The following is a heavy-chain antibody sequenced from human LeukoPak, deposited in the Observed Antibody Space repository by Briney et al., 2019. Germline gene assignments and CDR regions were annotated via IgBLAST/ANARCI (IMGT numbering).Heavy chain of an antibody. Sequence: SVKVSCKASGGTFSSYAISWVRQAPGQGLEWMGGIIPIFGTANYAQKFQGRVTITTDESTSTAYMELSSLRSKDTAVYYCARGLPGYCSSTSCPALGYYYYMDVWGKGTTVTVSS. CDR3: ARGLPGYCSSTSCPALGYYYYMDV. V-gene: IGHV1-69*05. CDR2: IIPIFGTA. CDR1: GGTFSSYA. D-gene: IGHD2-2*01. J-gene: IGHJ6*03.